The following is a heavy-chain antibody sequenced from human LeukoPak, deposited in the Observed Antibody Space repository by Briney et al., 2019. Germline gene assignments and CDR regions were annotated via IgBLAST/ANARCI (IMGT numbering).Heavy chain of an antibody. D-gene: IGHD3-10*01. CDR2: IYYSGST. Sequence: SETLSLTCTVSGGSISSSSYYWGWIRQPPGKGLEWIGSIYYSGSTYYNPSLKGRVTISVDTSKNQFSLKLSSVTAADTAVYYCARQKGLLWFGESDYWGQGTLVTVSS. CDR3: ARQKGLLWFGESDY. J-gene: IGHJ4*02. CDR1: GGSISSSSYY. V-gene: IGHV4-39*01.